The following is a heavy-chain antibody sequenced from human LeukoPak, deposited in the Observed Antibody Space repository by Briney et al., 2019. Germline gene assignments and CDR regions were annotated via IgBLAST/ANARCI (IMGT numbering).Heavy chain of an antibody. V-gene: IGHV3-23*01. CDR2: ISGSGGST. CDR3: AKDPCSGGSWLGNWFDP. D-gene: IGHD2-15*01. Sequence: GGSLRLSCAASGFTFSSYAMSWLRQAPGKGLEWVSAISGSGGSTYYADSVKGRFTISRDNSKNTLYLQMNSRRAEDTAVYYCAKDPCSGGSWLGNWFDPWGQGTLVTVSS. J-gene: IGHJ5*02. CDR1: GFTFSSYA.